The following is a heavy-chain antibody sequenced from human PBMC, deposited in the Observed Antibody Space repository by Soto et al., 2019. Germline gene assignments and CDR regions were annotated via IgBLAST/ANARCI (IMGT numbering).Heavy chain of an antibody. CDR2: FDPEDGET. CDR1: GYTLTELS. D-gene: IGHD2-15*01. CDR3: ATGLPRGRDPSEIYYYYGMDV. J-gene: IGHJ6*02. V-gene: IGHV1-24*01. Sequence: ASVKVSCKVSGYTLTELSMHWVRQAPGKGLERMGGFDPEDGETIYAQKFQGRVTMTEDTSTDTAYMELSSLRSEDTAVYYCATGLPRGRDPSEIYYYYGMDVWGQGTTVTVSS.